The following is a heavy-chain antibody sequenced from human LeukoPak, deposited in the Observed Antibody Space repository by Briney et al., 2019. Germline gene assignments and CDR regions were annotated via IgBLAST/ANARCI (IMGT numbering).Heavy chain of an antibody. V-gene: IGHV3-30*18. CDR2: ISYDGSNK. CDR1: GFTFSSYG. Sequence: GGSLRLSCAASGFTFSSYGMHWVRQAPGKGLEWVAVISYDGSNKYYAESVKGRFTISRDNSKDTLYLQMNSLRAEDTAVFYCAKDRSGWVEAFDIWGQGTMVTVSS. J-gene: IGHJ3*02. CDR3: AKDRSGWVEAFDI. D-gene: IGHD6-19*01.